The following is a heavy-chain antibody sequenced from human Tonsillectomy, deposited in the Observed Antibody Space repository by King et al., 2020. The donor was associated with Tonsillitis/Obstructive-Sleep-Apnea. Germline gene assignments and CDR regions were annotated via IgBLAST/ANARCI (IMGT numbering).Heavy chain of an antibody. CDR2: INPNSGAT. D-gene: IGHD2-21*02. V-gene: IGHV1-2*06. Sequence: QLVQSGAEVKKPGASVKVSCMSSGYKFIGYYLHWVRQAPGQGLEWMGRINPNSGATDYAQKFQGRVTMTRDTSISTAYMELSRLRSDDTAIYYCARAAGDYYFRGYHYYYHMDVWGKGTTVIVSS. J-gene: IGHJ6*03. CDR3: ARAAGDYYFRGYHYYYHMDV. CDR1: GYKFIGYY.